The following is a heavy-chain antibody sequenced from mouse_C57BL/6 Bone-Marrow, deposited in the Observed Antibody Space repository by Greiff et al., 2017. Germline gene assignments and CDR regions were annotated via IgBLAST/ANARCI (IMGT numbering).Heavy chain of an antibody. Sequence: QVQLKQSGAELARPGASVKMSCKASGYTFTSYTMHWVKQRPGQGLEWIGYINPSSGYTKYNQKFKDKATFTADKSSSTAYMQLSSLTAEDSAVYYCAQRDYFDYWGQGTTLTVSS. V-gene: IGHV1-4*01. CDR1: GYTFTSYT. CDR2: INPSSGYT. CDR3: AQRDYFDY. J-gene: IGHJ2*01.